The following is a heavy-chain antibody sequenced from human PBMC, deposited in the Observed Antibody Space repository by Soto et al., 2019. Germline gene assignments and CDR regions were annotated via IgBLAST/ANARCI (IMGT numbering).Heavy chain of an antibody. CDR2: IYPGDSDT. CDR1: GYSFTSYW. D-gene: IGHD5-12*01. V-gene: IGHV5-51*03. Sequence: EVQLVQSGAEVKKPGESLKISCKGSGYSFTSYWIGWVRQMPGKGLEWMGIIYPGDSDTRYSPSFQGQVTISADKSISTAYLQWSSLKASDAAMYYCARPIRDGYNHWYFDLWGRGTLVTVSS. CDR3: ARPIRDGYNHWYFDL. J-gene: IGHJ2*01.